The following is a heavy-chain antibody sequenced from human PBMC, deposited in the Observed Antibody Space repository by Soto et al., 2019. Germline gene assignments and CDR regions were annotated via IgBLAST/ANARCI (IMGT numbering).Heavy chain of an antibody. Sequence: SLRLSCAASGFTFSSYGMHWVRQAPGKGLEWVAVISYDGSNKYYADSVKGRFTISRDNSKNTLYLQMNSLRAEDTAVYYCAKDDTYYDILTGQARGGMDVWGQGTTVTVSS. D-gene: IGHD3-9*01. CDR2: ISYDGSNK. CDR1: GFTFSSYG. CDR3: AKDDTYYDILTGQARGGMDV. J-gene: IGHJ6*02. V-gene: IGHV3-30*18.